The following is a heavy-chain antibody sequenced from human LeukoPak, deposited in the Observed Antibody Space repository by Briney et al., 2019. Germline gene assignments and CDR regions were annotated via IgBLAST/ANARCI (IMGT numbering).Heavy chain of an antibody. CDR2: INHSGST. CDR1: GGSFSGYY. J-gene: IGHJ4*02. V-gene: IGHV4-34*01. CDR3: ARLRGPFDY. Sequence: SETLSLTCAVYGGSFSGYYWSWIRQPPGKGLEWIGEINHSGSTNYNPSLKSRVTISVDTSKNQLSLKLSSVTAADTAVYYCARLRGPFDYWGQETLVTVSS. D-gene: IGHD3-10*01.